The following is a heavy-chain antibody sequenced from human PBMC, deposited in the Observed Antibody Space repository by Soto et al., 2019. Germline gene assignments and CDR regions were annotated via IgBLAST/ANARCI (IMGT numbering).Heavy chain of an antibody. CDR1: GFTFSSYS. Sequence: EGQLVESGGGLVQPGGSLRLSCAASGFTFSSYSMNWVRQAPGKGLEWVSYISSSSSTIYYADSVKGRFTISRDNAKNSLYLQMNSLRDDDTAVYYCARTGGSYDFLTGYYIGSYYFAYWGQGTLVTVSS. V-gene: IGHV3-48*02. J-gene: IGHJ4*02. D-gene: IGHD3-9*01. CDR3: ARTGGSYDFLTGYYIGSYYFAY. CDR2: ISSSSSTI.